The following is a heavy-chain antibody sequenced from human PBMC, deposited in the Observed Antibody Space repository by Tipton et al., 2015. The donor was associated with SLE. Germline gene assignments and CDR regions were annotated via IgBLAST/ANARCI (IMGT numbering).Heavy chain of an antibody. Sequence: TLSLTCTLDGASLNNWYWSWVRQPPGEGLEWIGEVSHSGNTNYNPSLKSRVTLSVDTSKNQFSLKMSSVTAADTAVYYCARDEYRYDTTGYHLLGHFDFWGQGTLVTVSS. V-gene: IGHV4-34*01. J-gene: IGHJ4*02. D-gene: IGHD3-22*01. CDR2: VSHSGNT. CDR3: ARDEYRYDTTGYHLLGHFDF. CDR1: GASLNNWY.